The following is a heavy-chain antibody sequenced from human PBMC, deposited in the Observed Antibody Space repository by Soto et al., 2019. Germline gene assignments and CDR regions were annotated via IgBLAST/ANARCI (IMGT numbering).Heavy chain of an antibody. CDR2: ISSGAAYI. CDR1: TFSMYS. Sequence: EVQVVESGGGLVKPGESLTLSCNFTFSMYSMNWVRQAPGKGLEWVASISSGAAYIKYADSVQGRFTISRDNAKNSVSLRMSSLRVEDTAVYFCTRDEGGSYDSWFHPWGQGTQVTVSA. V-gene: IGHV3-21*01. D-gene: IGHD1-26*01. CDR3: TRDEGGSYDSWFHP. J-gene: IGHJ5*02.